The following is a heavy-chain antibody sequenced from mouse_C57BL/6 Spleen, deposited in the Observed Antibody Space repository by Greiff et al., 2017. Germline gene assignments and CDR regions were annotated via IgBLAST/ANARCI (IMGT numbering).Heavy chain of an antibody. CDR2: IWSGGST. CDR1: GFSLTSYG. D-gene: IGHD2-4*01. Sequence: VQLQESGPGLVQPSQSLSITCTVSGFSLTSYGVHWVRQSPGKGLEWLGVIWSGGSTDYNAAFISRLSISKDNSRSQVFFKMNSLQADDTAIYYCAREGLRRGGYYYAMDYWGQGTSVTVSS. V-gene: IGHV2-2*01. J-gene: IGHJ4*01. CDR3: AREGLRRGGYYYAMDY.